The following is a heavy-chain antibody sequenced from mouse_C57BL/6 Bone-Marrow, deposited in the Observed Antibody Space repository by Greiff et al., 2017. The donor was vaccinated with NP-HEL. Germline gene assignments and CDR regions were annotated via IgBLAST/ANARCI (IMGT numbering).Heavy chain of an antibody. CDR3: AHYYYGSSYDWFAY. D-gene: IGHD1-1*01. CDR2: IYWDDDK. CDR1: GFSLSTSGMG. Sequence: QVQLKESGPGILQSSQTLSLTCSFSGFSLSTSGMGVSWIRQPSGKGLEWLAHIYWDDDKRYNPSLKSRLTISKDTSRNQVFLKITSVDTADTATYYCAHYYYGSSYDWFAYWGQGTLVTVSA. J-gene: IGHJ3*01. V-gene: IGHV8-12*01.